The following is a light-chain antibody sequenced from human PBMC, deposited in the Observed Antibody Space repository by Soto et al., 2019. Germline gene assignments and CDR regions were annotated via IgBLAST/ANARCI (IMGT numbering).Light chain of an antibody. CDR1: QSVSSN. J-gene: IGKJ2*01. CDR3: QQCNRWPYT. V-gene: IGKV3-15*01. CDR2: FTS. Sequence: EIVMTQSPATLSVSPGERATLSCRASQSVSSNLSWFQQQPGHAPRLLIYFTSTRATGITAIFSGSGSGTEFTLTISRLHSEDLADYYCQQCNRWPYTSGQGTKLEIK.